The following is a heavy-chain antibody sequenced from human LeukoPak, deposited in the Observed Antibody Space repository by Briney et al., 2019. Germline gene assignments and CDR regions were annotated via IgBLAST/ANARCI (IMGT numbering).Heavy chain of an antibody. CDR1: GGSISGYF. D-gene: IGHD6-13*01. Sequence: SDTLSPTCAVSGGSISGYFWNWIRHPPGKGLEWIGYIYDSGTTNYNPSPKSRVTISMDTSNNQFSLRLSSVTAADTAVYYCARTQYTCSWYNYWGQGTLLTVSS. CDR3: ARTQYTCSWYNY. CDR2: IYDSGTT. J-gene: IGHJ4*02. V-gene: IGHV4-59*08.